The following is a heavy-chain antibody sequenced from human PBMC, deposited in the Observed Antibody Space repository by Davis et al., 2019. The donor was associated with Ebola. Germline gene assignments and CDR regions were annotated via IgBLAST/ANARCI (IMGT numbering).Heavy chain of an antibody. CDR3: VRTTYGAPEY. CDR2: INPDGSFT. V-gene: IGHV3-74*01. Sequence: GSLRLSCAASGFTFSSYWMHWVRQAPGKGLVWVSRINPDGSFTDYADSVKGRFTISRDNARNTVSLQMNSLRAEDTALYYCVRTTYGAPEYWGQGTLVTVSS. J-gene: IGHJ4*02. D-gene: IGHD4-17*01. CDR1: GFTFSSYW.